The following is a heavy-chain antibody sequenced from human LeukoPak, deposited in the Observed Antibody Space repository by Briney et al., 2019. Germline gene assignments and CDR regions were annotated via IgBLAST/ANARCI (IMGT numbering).Heavy chain of an antibody. J-gene: IGHJ4*02. V-gene: IGHV4-31*03. CDR2: IYYSGST. Sequence: SQTLSLTCTVSGGSISNGDYYWSWIRQHPGKGLEWIGDIYYSGSTYYNPSLKSRVTISVDTSKNQFSLKLSSVTAADTAVYYCATGIQLWFGSDYWGQGTLVTVSS. CDR3: ATGIQLWFGSDY. CDR1: GGSISNGDYY. D-gene: IGHD5-18*01.